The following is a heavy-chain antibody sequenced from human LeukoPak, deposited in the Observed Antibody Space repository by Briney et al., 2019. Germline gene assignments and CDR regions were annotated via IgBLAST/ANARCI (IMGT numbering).Heavy chain of an antibody. Sequence: ASVKVSCKASRYTFTSYDINWVRQATGQGLEWMGWMNPNSGNTGYAQKFQGRVTMTRNTSISTAYMELSSLRSEDTAVYYCAVVVAANDAFDIWGQGTMVTVSS. V-gene: IGHV1-8*01. CDR2: MNPNSGNT. D-gene: IGHD2-15*01. J-gene: IGHJ3*02. CDR3: AVVVAANDAFDI. CDR1: RYTFTSYD.